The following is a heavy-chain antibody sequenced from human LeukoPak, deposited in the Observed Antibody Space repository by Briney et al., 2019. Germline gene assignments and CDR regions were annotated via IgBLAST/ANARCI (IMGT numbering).Heavy chain of an antibody. J-gene: IGHJ4*02. D-gene: IGHD1-26*01. Sequence: ASVKVSCKPSGYTFTGYYMHWVRQAPGQGLEWMGWINPNSGGTNYARKFQGRVTMTRDTSISTAYMELSRLRSDDTAVYYCATPGGWELLGYWGQGTLVTVSS. V-gene: IGHV1-2*02. CDR2: INPNSGGT. CDR3: ATPGGWELLGY. CDR1: GYTFTGYY.